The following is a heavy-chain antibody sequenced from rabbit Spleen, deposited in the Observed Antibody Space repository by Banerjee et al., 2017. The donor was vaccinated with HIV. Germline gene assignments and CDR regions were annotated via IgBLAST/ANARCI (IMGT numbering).Heavy chain of an antibody. CDR1: GFTFSNKAV. CDR3: ARGSATMTMMITGYYLNF. CDR2: INAITGKA. J-gene: IGHJ4*01. V-gene: IGHV1S45*01. D-gene: IGHD2-1*01. Sequence: QEQLEESGGGLVKPEGSLTLTCKASGFTFSNKAVMCWVRQAPGKGLEWITCINAITGKAVYANWAKGRFTFSKTSSTTVTLQMTSLTVADTATYFCARGSATMTMMITGYYLNFWGQGTLVTVS.